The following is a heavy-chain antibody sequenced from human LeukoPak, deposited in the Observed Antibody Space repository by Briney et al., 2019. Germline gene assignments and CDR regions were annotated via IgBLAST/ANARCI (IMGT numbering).Heavy chain of an antibody. D-gene: IGHD2-2*01. CDR3: ARSHIVVVPAAISYYYYYGMDV. Sequence: SVKVSCKASGGTFSSYAISWVRQAPGQGLEWMGGIIPIFGTANYAQKFQGRVTITADGSTSTAYMELSSLRSEDTAVYYCARSHIVVVPAAISYYYYYGMDVWGKGTTVTVSS. CDR1: GGTFSSYA. V-gene: IGHV1-69*13. CDR2: IIPIFGTA. J-gene: IGHJ6*04.